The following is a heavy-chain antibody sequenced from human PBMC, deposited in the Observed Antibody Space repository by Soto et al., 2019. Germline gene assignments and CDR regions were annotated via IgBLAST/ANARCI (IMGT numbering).Heavy chain of an antibody. CDR2: ISSSSSVI. J-gene: IGHJ6*03. D-gene: IGHD7-27*01. CDR1: GFILSDCA. Sequence: GGALRLSCATSGFILSDCAMNWVRQAPRKRQEWVSYISSSSSVIDYAVSVKGRFTVSRDNARNSLYLQMNSLRAEDTAVYYCARDLSWGSNWYYYMDVWGKGTTVTVSS. CDR3: ARDLSWGSNWYYYMDV. V-gene: IGHV3-48*01.